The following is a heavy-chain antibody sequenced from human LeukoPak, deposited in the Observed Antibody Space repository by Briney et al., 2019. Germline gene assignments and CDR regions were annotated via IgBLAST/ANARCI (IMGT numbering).Heavy chain of an antibody. CDR3: AREGRIITMVRGVNTYYFDY. D-gene: IGHD3-10*01. CDR1: GGSISSYY. V-gene: IGHV4-59*01. J-gene: IGHJ4*02. CDR2: LYYSGST. Sequence: SETLSLTCTVSGGSISSYYWSWIRQPPEKGPEWIGYLYYSGSTNYNPSLKSRVTISVDTSKNQFSLKLSSVTAADTAVYYCAREGRIITMVRGVNTYYFDYWGQGTLVTVSS.